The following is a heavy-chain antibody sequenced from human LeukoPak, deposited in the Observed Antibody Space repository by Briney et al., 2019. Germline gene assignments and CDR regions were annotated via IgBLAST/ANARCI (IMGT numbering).Heavy chain of an antibody. Sequence: PGGALRPSCAASGFTFSSYSMNWVRQAPGKGLEWVSYISSSGSTKYYADSVKGRFTISRDNAKNSLYLQMNNLRTEDTAWYYCAKDRGYGSGAYGHFDYWGQGALVTVSS. CDR2: ISSSGSTK. D-gene: IGHD3-10*01. CDR3: AKDRGYGSGAYGHFDY. CDR1: GFTFSSYS. J-gene: IGHJ4*02. V-gene: IGHV3-48*04.